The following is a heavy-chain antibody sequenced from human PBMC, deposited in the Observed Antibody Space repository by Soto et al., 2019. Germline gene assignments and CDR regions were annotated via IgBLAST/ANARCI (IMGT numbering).Heavy chain of an antibody. CDR3: AVNTRYSSCQYSGPTPIFVH. J-gene: IGHJ4*02. CDR2: ISFDGNNK. CDR1: GLTFKTYA. D-gene: IGHD6-19*01. Sequence: HPGGSLRLSCEASGLTFKTYAMYWVRQAPGQGLEWVALISFDGNNKFYGDSVKGRFTISRDNSKNTLYLQMSSLRAEDTAVYYCAVNTRYSSCQYSGPTPIFVHWGPGTQVTVS. V-gene: IGHV3-33*01.